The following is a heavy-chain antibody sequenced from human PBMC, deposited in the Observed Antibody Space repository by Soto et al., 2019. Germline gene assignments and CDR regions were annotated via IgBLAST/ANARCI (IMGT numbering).Heavy chain of an antibody. CDR3: ARGRYCLTGRCFPNWFDS. CDR1: GDSISTVDYF. J-gene: IGHJ5*01. Sequence: ASETLSLTCSVSGDSISTVDYFWAWIRQPPGQALEYIGYIYKSTTTYYNPSFESRVAISLDTSKSQFSLTVTSVTAADTAVYFCARGRYCLTGRCFPNWFDSWGQGTLVTVSS. D-gene: IGHD2-15*01. V-gene: IGHV4-30-4*01. CDR2: IYKSTTT.